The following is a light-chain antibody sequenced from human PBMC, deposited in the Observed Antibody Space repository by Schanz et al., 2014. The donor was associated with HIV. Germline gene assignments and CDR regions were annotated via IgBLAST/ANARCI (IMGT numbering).Light chain of an antibody. CDR3: SAYAGSNNYV. CDR1: SSNIGSNT. V-gene: IGLV1-44*01. J-gene: IGLJ1*01. CDR2: DNH. Sequence: SVLTQPPSASGTPGQRVTISCSGSSSNIGSNTVNWSHQFPGTAPQILMSDNHRRPSGVPDRFSGSKSGTSASLAISGLQSEDEADYYCSAYAGSNNYVFGSGTKVTVL.